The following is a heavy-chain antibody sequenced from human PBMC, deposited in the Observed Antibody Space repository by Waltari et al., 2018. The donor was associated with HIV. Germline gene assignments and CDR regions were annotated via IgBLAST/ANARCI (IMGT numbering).Heavy chain of an antibody. V-gene: IGHV1-2*02. CDR3: ARAGYYDHYGMDV. J-gene: IGHJ6*02. CDR1: GYTFTGYY. Sequence: QVQLVQSGAEVKKPGASVKVSCKASGYTFTGYYMHWVRQAPGQGLEWMGGINPNSGGTNYAQKFQGRVTMTRDTSSSTAYMELGGLRSDDTAVYYCARAGYYDHYGMDVWGQGTTVTVSS. CDR2: INPNSGGT.